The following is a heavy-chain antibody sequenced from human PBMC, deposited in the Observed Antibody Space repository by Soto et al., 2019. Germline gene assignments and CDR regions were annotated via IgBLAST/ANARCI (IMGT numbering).Heavy chain of an antibody. CDR3: ARDVYCGGDCYMLDY. CDR1: GYSFTTYW. CDR2: IDPTDSYT. V-gene: IGHV5-10-1*01. D-gene: IGHD2-21*02. Sequence: GESLKISCQASGYSFTTYWISWVRQMPGKGLESMERIDPTDSYTDYGPSIKDHVTMSDDRTINTAYMEWSSLRSEDTEVYYFARDVYCGGDCYMLDYWGQGTLVTVSS. J-gene: IGHJ4*02.